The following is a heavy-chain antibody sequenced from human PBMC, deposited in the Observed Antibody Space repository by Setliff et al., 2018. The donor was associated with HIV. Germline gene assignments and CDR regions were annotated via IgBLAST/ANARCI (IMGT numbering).Heavy chain of an antibody. V-gene: IGHV4-34*01. CDR3: AGRADSGYDLGY. CDR1: GGSFSGYF. CDR2: INHSGDT. D-gene: IGHD5-12*01. J-gene: IGHJ4*02. Sequence: SETLSLTCTVYGGSFSGYFWSWIRQPPQKSLEWIGEINHSGDTNYNPSLKSRVTISVDKSKNHFSLKLSSVTAADTAVYYCAGRADSGYDLGYWGQGTLVTV.